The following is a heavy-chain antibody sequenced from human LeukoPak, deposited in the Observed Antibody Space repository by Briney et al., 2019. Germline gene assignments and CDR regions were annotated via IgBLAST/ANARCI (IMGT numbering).Heavy chain of an antibody. V-gene: IGHV3-66*01. CDR2: IYSGGST. Sequence: GGSLRLSCAASGFTVSSNYMSWVRQAPGKGLEWVSVIYSGGSTYYADSVKGRFTISRDNSKNTLYLQMNSLRAEDTAVYYCARVPGHYDSSGYYPYYFDYWGQGTLVTVS. CDR1: GFTVSSNY. CDR3: ARVPGHYDSSGYYPYYFDY. D-gene: IGHD3-22*01. J-gene: IGHJ4*02.